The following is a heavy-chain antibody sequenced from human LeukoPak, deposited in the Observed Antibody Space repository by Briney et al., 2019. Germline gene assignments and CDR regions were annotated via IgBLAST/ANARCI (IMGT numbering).Heavy chain of an antibody. Sequence: SETLSLTCTVSGGSISSYYWSWIRQPPGKGLEWIGYIYYSGSTNYNPSLKSRVTISVDTSKNQFSLKLSSVTAADTAVYYCARRAGSGGSCYSRRGALDIWGQGTMVIVSS. CDR1: GGSISSYY. D-gene: IGHD2-15*01. J-gene: IGHJ3*02. V-gene: IGHV4-59*01. CDR2: IYYSGST. CDR3: ARRAGSGGSCYSRRGALDI.